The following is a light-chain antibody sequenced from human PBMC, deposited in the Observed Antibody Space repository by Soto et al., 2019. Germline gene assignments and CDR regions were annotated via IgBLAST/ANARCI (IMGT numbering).Light chain of an antibody. CDR1: SSDVGAYNY. CDR3: CSYAGSYTHYV. J-gene: IGLJ1*01. CDR2: EVS. Sequence: QSALTQPASVSGSPGQSITISCTGTSSDVGAYNYVSWYQQHPGKAPKLMIFEVSDRPSGVPDRFSGSKSGNTASLTISGLQAEDEADYYCCSYAGSYTHYVFGTGTKVTVL. V-gene: IGLV2-14*01.